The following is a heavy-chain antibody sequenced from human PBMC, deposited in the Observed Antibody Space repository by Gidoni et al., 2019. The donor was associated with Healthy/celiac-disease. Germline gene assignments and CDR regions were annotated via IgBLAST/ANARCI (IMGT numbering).Heavy chain of an antibody. CDR2: ISYDGSNK. V-gene: IGHV3-30*18. Sequence: CPVSGFTFSSYGMHWVRQAPGKGLEWVAVISYDGSNKYYADSVKGRFTISRDNSKNTLYLQMNSLRAEDTAVYYCAKDPRAYSSSSGKGYYFDYWGQGTLVTVSS. D-gene: IGHD6-6*01. CDR1: GFTFSSYG. J-gene: IGHJ4*02. CDR3: AKDPRAYSSSSGKGYYFDY.